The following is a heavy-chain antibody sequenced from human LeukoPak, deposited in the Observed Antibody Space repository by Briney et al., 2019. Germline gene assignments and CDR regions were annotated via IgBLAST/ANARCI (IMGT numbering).Heavy chain of an antibody. J-gene: IGHJ4*02. Sequence: GGSLRLSCAASGFTFSVYTIHWVRQDPGKGLEWVAVMSSDGSNKYYADSVKGRFTISRDNSRNTMYLQMNSLRAEDTAVYYCAREDSVGATFYFDYWGQGTLVTVSS. CDR2: MSSDGSNK. CDR1: GFTFSVYT. V-gene: IGHV3-30-3*01. D-gene: IGHD1-26*01. CDR3: AREDSVGATFYFDY.